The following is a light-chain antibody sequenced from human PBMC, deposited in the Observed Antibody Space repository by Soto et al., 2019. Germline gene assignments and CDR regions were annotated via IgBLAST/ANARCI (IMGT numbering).Light chain of an antibody. V-gene: IGKV1-9*01. CDR2: AAS. J-gene: IGKJ1*01. Sequence: DIQLTQSPSFLSASVGDRVTITCRASQGISSYLAWYQQKPGKAPKLLIYAASTFQSGVPSRFSGSGSGTEFTLTINSLQPEDFATYYCQELNSYPRTFGQGTMVEVK. CDR3: QELNSYPRT. CDR1: QGISSY.